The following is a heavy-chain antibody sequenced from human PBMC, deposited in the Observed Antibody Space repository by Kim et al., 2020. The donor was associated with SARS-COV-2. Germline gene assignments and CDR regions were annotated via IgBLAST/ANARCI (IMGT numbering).Heavy chain of an antibody. CDR3: ARPPGRGGDFDH. CDR1: GFTFSSYW. Sequence: GGSLRLSCAASGFTFSSYWMHWVRQAPGKGLVWVSNINSDGSTTNYADSVKGRFTISRDNAKNTLYLQMNSLRADDTAMYYCARPPGRGGDFDHWGQGTLVTVSS. D-gene: IGHD2-21*01. CDR2: INSDGSTT. V-gene: IGHV3-74*01. J-gene: IGHJ4*02.